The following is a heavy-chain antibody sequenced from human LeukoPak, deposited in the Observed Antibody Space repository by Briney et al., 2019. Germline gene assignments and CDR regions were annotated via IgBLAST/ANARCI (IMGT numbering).Heavy chain of an antibody. Sequence: GGSLRLSCAASGFTFSSYGMSWVRQAPGKGLEWVSSISGSGSNTYYADSVKGRSTISTAHSKNSMYMQMNSLSAEDTAVYVCATYIYKTLDYWGPGTLVTVSS. CDR3: ATYIYKTLDY. J-gene: IGHJ4*02. D-gene: IGHD1-14*01. V-gene: IGHV3-23*01. CDR2: ISGSGSNT. CDR1: GFTFSSYG.